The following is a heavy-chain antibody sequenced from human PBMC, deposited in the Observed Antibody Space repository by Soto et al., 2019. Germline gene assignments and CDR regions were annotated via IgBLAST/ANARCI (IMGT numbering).Heavy chain of an antibody. CDR1: GFTFNTYW. D-gene: IGHD6-25*01. V-gene: IGHV3-7*01. J-gene: IGHJ4*02. Sequence: EVQLVESGGDLVQPGGSLRLSCVASGFTFNTYWMSWVRQAPGKGLEWVANIKEDGSEKYYVDSVKGRFTISRDNAKNLVYPQMNSLGGGDTAMYYCARFTRGSSGDYWGQGTMVTVSS. CDR2: IKEDGSEK. CDR3: ARFTRGSSGDY.